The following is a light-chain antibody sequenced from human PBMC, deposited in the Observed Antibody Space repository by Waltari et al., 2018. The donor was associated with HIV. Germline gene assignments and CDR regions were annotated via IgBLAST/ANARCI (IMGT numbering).Light chain of an antibody. CDR3: GTWDNRLSVGV. Sequence: QSVLTQPPSMSAAPGQRVTIPSSGLTPNLGRDFVSWYQHVPGTAPKLLIYDNTKRPSGSSDRFSGSKSGTSATLAITGLQTGDEAVYYCGTWDNRLSVGVFGGGTRLTVL. CDR2: DNT. V-gene: IGLV1-51*01. CDR1: TPNLGRDF. J-gene: IGLJ3*02.